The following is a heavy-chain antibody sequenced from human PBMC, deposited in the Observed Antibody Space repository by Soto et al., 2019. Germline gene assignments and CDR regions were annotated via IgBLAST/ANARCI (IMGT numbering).Heavy chain of an antibody. CDR2: IWYDGSNK. CDR1: GFTFSSYG. CDR3: ARDPAGRWLQSSPIDY. V-gene: IGHV3-33*01. D-gene: IGHD5-12*01. Sequence: GGSLRLSCAASGFTFSSYGMHWVRQAPGKGLEWVAVIWYDGSNKYYADPVKGRFTISRDNSKNTLYLQMNSLRAEDTAVYYCARDPAGRWLQSSPIDYWGQGTLVTVSS. J-gene: IGHJ4*02.